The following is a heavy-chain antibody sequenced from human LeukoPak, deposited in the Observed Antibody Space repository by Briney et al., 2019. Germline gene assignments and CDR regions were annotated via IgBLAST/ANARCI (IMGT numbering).Heavy chain of an antibody. D-gene: IGHD6-13*01. V-gene: IGHV1-8*01. Sequence: ASVKVSCKASGYTFTSYDINWVRQATGQGLEWMGWMNPNSGNTGYAQKFQGRVTMTRSTSISTAYMELSSLRSEDTAVYYCARDLLPRRSNYYGMDVWGQGTTVTVSS. CDR1: GYTFTSYD. CDR2: MNPNSGNT. J-gene: IGHJ6*02. CDR3: ARDLLPRRSNYYGMDV.